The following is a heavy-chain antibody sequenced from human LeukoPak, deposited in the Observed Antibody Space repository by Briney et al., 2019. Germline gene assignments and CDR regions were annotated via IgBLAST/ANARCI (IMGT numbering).Heavy chain of an antibody. CDR3: ARQTGSGLFILP. Sequence: SETLSLTCAVYGGSFSGYYWSWIRQPPGKGLEWIGEINHSGSTNYNASLKSQVSISIDTSKNQFSPRLTSVTAADTAVYYCARQTGSGLFILPGGQGTLVTVSS. CDR2: INHSGST. D-gene: IGHD3/OR15-3a*01. V-gene: IGHV4-34*01. CDR1: GGSFSGYY. J-gene: IGHJ4*02.